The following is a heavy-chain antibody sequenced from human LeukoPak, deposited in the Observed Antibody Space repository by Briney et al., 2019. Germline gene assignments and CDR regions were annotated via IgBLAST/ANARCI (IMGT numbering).Heavy chain of an antibody. CDR3: ARGRGWGTFDI. CDR1: GFTFSSYD. V-gene: IGHV3-13*04. D-gene: IGHD3-10*01. CDR2: IGTAGDT. J-gene: IGHJ3*02. Sequence: GGSLRLSCAASGFTFSSYDTHWVRQGTGKGLEWVSAIGTAGDTYYPGSVKGRFTTSRENAKNSLYLQMNSLRVGDTAVYYCARGRGWGTFDIWGQGTMVTASS.